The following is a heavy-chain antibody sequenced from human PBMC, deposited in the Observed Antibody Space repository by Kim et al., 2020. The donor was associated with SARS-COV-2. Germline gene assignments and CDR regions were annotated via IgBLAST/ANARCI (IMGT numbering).Heavy chain of an antibody. CDR3: ARDQKVMVRASMDV. V-gene: IGHV3-21*04. D-gene: IGHD3-10*01. J-gene: IGHJ6*02. Sequence: GGSLRLSCAASGFTFSSYSMNWVRQAPGKGLEWVSSISSSSYKYYADSVKGRFTISRDNAKNSLYLQMNSLRAEDTAVYYCARDQKVMVRASMDVWGQGTTVTVSS. CDR1: GFTFSSYS. CDR2: ISSSSYK.